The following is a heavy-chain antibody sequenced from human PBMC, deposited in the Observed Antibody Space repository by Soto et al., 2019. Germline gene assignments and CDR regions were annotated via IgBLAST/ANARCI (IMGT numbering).Heavy chain of an antibody. CDR3: ARDITMVRGVRYYYYYYGMDV. Sequence: SVKVSCEASGGTFSSYAISWVRQAPGQGLEWMGGIIPIFGTANYAQKFQGRVTITADESTSTAYMELSSLRSEDTAVYYCARDITMVRGVRYYYYYYGMDVWGQGTTVTVS. J-gene: IGHJ6*02. CDR1: GGTFSSYA. V-gene: IGHV1-69*13. CDR2: IIPIFGTA. D-gene: IGHD3-10*01.